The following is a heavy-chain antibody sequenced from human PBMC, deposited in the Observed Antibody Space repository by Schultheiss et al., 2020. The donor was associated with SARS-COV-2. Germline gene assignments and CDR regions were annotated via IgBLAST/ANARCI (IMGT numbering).Heavy chain of an antibody. Sequence: GGSLRLSCAASGFTFSSYGMHWVRQAPGKGLEWVAVIWYDGSNKYYADSVKGRFTISRDNSKNTLYLQMNSLRAEDTALYYCAKDMEYSNPGGDFDNWGQGTMVTVSS. D-gene: IGHD4-11*01. CDR3: AKDMEYSNPGGDFDN. J-gene: IGHJ4*02. CDR1: GFTFSSYG. CDR2: IWYDGSNK. V-gene: IGHV3-30*02.